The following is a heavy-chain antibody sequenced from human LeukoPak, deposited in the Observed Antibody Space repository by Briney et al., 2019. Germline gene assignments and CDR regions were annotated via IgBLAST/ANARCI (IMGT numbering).Heavy chain of an antibody. Sequence: PSETLSLTCGVSGYSISSGYYWGWIRQSPGKGLEWIGTIFHSGSIYYNPSLKSRLTLSVDTPKGQFSLKLNSAAAADTALYSFVRMEISYNYDSSTYYPVAFHVWGQGTMVGVSS. D-gene: IGHD3-22*01. V-gene: IGHV4-38-2*01. CDR2: IFHSGSI. CDR3: VRMEISYNYDSSTYYPVAFHV. J-gene: IGHJ3*01. CDR1: GYSISSGYY.